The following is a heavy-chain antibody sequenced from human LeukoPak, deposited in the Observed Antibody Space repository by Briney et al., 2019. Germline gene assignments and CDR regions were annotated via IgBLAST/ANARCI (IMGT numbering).Heavy chain of an antibody. CDR2: IYYSGST. D-gene: IGHD4-17*01. CDR3: AGGAYGDYFY. Sequence: SETLSLTCTVSGGSISSSSYYWGWIRQPPGKGLEWIGSIYYSGSTYYNPSLKSRVTISVDTSKNQFSLKLSSVTAADTAVYYCAGGAYGDYFYWGQGTLVTVSS. J-gene: IGHJ4*02. V-gene: IGHV4-39*01. CDR1: GGSISSSSYY.